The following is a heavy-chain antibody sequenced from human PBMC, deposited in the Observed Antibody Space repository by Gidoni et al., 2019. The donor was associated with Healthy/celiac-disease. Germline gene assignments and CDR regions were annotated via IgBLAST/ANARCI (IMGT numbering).Heavy chain of an antibody. D-gene: IGHD1-1*01. Sequence: QVQLVESGGGVVQPGRSLRLSCAASGFTFSSYAMHWVRQAPGQGLEWVAVISYDGSNKYYADSVKGRFTISRDNSKNTLYLQMNSLRAEDTAVYYCARDRSTYNWNEVYYYYYGMDVWGQGTTVTVSS. CDR1: GFTFSSYA. V-gene: IGHV3-30*04. CDR2: ISYDGSNK. CDR3: ARDRSTYNWNEVYYYYYGMDV. J-gene: IGHJ6*02.